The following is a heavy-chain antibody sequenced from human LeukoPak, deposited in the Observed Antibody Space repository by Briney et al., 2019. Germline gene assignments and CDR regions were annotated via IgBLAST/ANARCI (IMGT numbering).Heavy chain of an antibody. D-gene: IGHD2-2*01. CDR2: ISGSGSST. CDR1: GFTFSTYA. CDR3: ARQEPTAYVDY. Sequence: GGSLRLSCAASGFTFSTYAMSWVRQAPGKGLEWVSTISGSGSSTYYADSVRGRFTIYRDNPKNTLYLQMNSLSAEDTALYYCARQEPTAYVDYWGQGTLVTVSS. V-gene: IGHV3-23*01. J-gene: IGHJ4*02.